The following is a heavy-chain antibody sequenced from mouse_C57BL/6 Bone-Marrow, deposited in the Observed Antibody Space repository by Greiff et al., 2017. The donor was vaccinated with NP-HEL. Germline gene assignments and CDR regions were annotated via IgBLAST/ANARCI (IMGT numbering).Heavy chain of an antibody. J-gene: IGHJ3*01. V-gene: IGHV7-1*01. CDR1: GFTFSDFY. CDR3: ARDACGGYYPFAY. CDR2: SRNKANDYTT. D-gene: IGHD2-3*01. Sequence: EVQLVESGGGLVQSGRSLRLSCATSGFTFSDFYMEWVRQAPGKGLEWIAASRNKANDYTTEYSASVKGRFIVSRDTSQSILYLQMNALRAEDTAIYYCARDACGGYYPFAYWGQGTLVTVSA.